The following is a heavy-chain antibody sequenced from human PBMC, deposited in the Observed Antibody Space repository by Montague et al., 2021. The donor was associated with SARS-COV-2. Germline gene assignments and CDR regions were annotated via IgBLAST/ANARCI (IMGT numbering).Heavy chain of an antibody. CDR3: ARRVGQWLPRYQYYFDY. CDR2: IYYSGST. V-gene: IGHV4-39*01. Sequence: SETLSLTCTVSGGSISSSSYDWGWIRQPPGKGLEWIGSIYYSGSTYYNPSLKSRVTISVDTSKNQFSLKLSSVTAADTAVYYCARRVGQWLPRYQYYFDYWGQGTLVTVSS. J-gene: IGHJ4*02. D-gene: IGHD6-19*01. CDR1: GGSISSSSYD.